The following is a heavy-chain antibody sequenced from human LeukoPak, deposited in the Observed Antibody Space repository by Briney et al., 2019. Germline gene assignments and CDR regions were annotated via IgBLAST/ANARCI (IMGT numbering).Heavy chain of an antibody. D-gene: IGHD4-23*01. Sequence: SETLSLTCAVYGGSFSGYYWSWIRQPPGKGLEWIGEINHSGSTNYNPSPKSRVTISVDTSKNQFSLKLSSVTAADTAVYYCARGNDYGGNSSRWFDPWGQGTLVTVSS. CDR3: ARGNDYGGNSSRWFDP. CDR1: GGSFSGYY. J-gene: IGHJ5*02. V-gene: IGHV4-34*01. CDR2: INHSGST.